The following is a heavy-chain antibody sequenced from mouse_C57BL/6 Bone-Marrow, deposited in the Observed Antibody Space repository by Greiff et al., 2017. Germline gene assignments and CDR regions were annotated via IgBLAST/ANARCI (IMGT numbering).Heavy chain of an antibody. CDR2: IYPRSGNT. D-gene: IGHD4-1*01. J-gene: IGHJ3*01. Sequence: VQLQQSGAELARPGASVKLSCKASGYTFTSYGISWVKQRTGQGLEWIGEIYPRSGNTYYNEKFKGKATLTADKSSSPAYMDLRSLTSEDSAVYFCARLGGAWSAYGGQGTLVTVSA. V-gene: IGHV1-81*01. CDR1: GYTFTSYG. CDR3: ARLGGAWSAY.